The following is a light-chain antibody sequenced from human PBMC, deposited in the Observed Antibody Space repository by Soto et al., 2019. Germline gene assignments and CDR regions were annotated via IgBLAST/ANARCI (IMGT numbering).Light chain of an antibody. CDR1: SSNIGNNY. Sequence: QSVLTQSPSVSAAPGQKVTISCSGSSSNIGNNYVSWYQQLPGTAPKLLIYDNNKRPSGIPDRFSGSKSGTSATLGTTGLQTGDEADYYCGTWDSSLSAVVFGGGTKLTVL. V-gene: IGLV1-51*01. CDR2: DNN. J-gene: IGLJ2*01. CDR3: GTWDSSLSAVV.